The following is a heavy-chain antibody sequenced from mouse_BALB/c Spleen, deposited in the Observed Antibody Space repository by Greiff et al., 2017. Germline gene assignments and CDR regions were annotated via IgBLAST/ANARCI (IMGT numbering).Heavy chain of an antibody. J-gene: IGHJ4*01. CDR1: GFTFNTYA. Sequence: EVMLVESGGGLVQPKGSLKLSCAASGFTFNTYAMHWVCQAPGKGLEWVARIRSKSNNYATYYADSVKDRFTISRDDSQSMLYLQMNNLKTEDTAMYYCVRDRGDGYYGSAMDYWGQGTSVTVSS. V-gene: IGHV10-3*03. CDR2: IRSKSNNYAT. D-gene: IGHD2-3*01. CDR3: VRDRGDGYYGSAMDY.